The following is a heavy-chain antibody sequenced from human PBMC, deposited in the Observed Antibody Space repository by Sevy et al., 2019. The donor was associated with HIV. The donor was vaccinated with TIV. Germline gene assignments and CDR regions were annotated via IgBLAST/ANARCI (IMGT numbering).Heavy chain of an antibody. Sequence: SENLSLTCTVSSGSISTFYWSWIRQPPGKGLEWIGYIYSSGISNFNPSLKSRVTISLDTSKSQFSLKLTSVTAADTAVYYCARERVRASRSFDYWGQGTTVSVSS. CDR2: IYSSGIS. CDR1: SGSISTFY. V-gene: IGHV4-59*13. CDR3: ARERVRASRSFDY. J-gene: IGHJ4*02.